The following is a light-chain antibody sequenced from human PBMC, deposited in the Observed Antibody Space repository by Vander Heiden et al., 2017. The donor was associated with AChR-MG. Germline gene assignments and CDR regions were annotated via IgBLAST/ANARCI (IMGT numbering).Light chain of an antibody. CDR3: QQYTNYRT. CDR2: KAS. CDR1: QSISSW. V-gene: IGKV1-5*03. J-gene: IGKJ1*01. Sequence: DIQMTQSPSTLSASVGDRVTITCRASQSISSWLAWYQQKPGKAPNLLIYKASSLETGVPSRFSGSGSGTEFTLTISNLQPDDFATYYCQQYTNYRTFGQGTKVEVK.